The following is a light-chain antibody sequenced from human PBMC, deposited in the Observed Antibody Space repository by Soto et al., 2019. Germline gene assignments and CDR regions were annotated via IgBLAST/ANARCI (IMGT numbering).Light chain of an antibody. V-gene: IGLV1-47*02. J-gene: IGLJ2*01. CDR3: AAWDDSLSAVL. CDR1: SSNIGTSS. Sequence: QSAVTQPPSASGTPGQRVTISCSGSSSNIGTSSVYWYQRLPGTAPKLLIHSNNQRPSGVPDRFSGSKSGTSASLAISGLRSEDEADYYCAAWDDSLSAVLFGGGTKLTVL. CDR2: SNN.